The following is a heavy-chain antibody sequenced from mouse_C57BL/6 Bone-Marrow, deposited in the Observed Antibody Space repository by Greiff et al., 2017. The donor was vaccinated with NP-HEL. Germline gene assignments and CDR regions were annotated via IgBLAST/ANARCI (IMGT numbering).Heavy chain of an antibody. CDR1: GYTFTDYY. V-gene: IGHV1-26*01. CDR3: ARWLSCYFDV. CDR2: INPNNGGT. Sequence: VQLHQSGPELVKPGASVKISCKASGYTFTDYYMNWVKQSHGKSLEWIGDINPNNGGTSYNQKFKGKATLTVDKSSSTAYMEFRSLTSEDSSVYYCARWLSCYFDVWGTGTTVTVSS. D-gene: IGHD2-2*01. J-gene: IGHJ1*03.